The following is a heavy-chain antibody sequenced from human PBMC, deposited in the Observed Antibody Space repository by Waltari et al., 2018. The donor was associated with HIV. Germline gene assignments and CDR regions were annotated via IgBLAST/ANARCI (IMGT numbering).Heavy chain of an antibody. CDR1: RFPFSNYQ. V-gene: IGHV3-48*03. J-gene: IGHJ3*01. CDR2: ISGSGSTI. CDR3: ARDGHHGVTKRGNAFDL. Sequence: EVQLVVSGGGAVQPGGSLRLLCVASRFPFSNYQMHCVRQAPGKELEWISYISGSGSTIDYSNSVKGRFTISRDNAKNSLYLRMNYLTAEDTAIYYCARDGHHGVTKRGNAFDLWGQGTMVTVSP. D-gene: IGHD2-21*02.